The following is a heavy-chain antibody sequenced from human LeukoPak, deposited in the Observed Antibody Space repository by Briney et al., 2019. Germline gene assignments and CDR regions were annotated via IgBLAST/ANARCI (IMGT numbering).Heavy chain of an antibody. CDR2: VSSTGGDK. CDR1: GFTVSSNY. CDR3: ARGENGSFDR. D-gene: IGHD3-10*01. V-gene: IGHV3-11*01. J-gene: IGHJ4*02. Sequence: GGSLRLSCAASGFTVSSNYMSWVRQAPGKGLEWISYVSSTGGDKFYADPVKGRFTISRDNARNSVYMEMNDLIAEDTAFYYCARGENGSFDRWGQGTLVIVSS.